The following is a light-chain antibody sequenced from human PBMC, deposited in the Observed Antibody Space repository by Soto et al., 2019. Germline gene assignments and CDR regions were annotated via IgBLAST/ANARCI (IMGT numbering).Light chain of an antibody. V-gene: IGLV1-40*01. CDR2: ANN. CDR3: QSYDSSLKIRV. Sequence: QSVLTQPPSVSGAPGQRVVISCTGNSSNIGAGSDVHWYQQLPGTAPKLLISANNNRPSGVPDRFSGSKPGTSASLAITGLQAEDEADYYCQSYDSSLKIRVFGGGTQLTVL. J-gene: IGLJ7*01. CDR1: SSNIGAGSD.